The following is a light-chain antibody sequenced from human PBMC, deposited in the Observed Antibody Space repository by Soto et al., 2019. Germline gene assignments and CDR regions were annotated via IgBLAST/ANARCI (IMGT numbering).Light chain of an antibody. CDR1: QGINDY. CDR2: AAS. V-gene: IGKV1-9*01. J-gene: IGKJ4*01. CDR3: QQFNTSPLT. Sequence: DIQLTQSPSFLSASVGDRVTITCRASQGINDYLAWYQQKPGKAPKLLIYAASTLQSEVPSRFSGSASGTEFTLTISSLQPEYFATYYCQQFNTSPLTFGGGTKVEVK.